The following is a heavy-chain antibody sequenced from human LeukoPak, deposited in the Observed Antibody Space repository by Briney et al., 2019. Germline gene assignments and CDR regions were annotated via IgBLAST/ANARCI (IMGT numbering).Heavy chain of an antibody. V-gene: IGHV1-69*13. J-gene: IGHJ5*02. CDR1: GGTFSSYA. D-gene: IGHD2-2*03. CDR3: ARSGYCSSTSCYQSHNWFDP. Sequence: SVNVSCTASGGTFSSYAISWVRQAPGQGLEWMGGIIPIFGTANYAQKFQGRVTITADESTSTAYMELSSLRSEDTAVYYCARSGYCSSTSCYQSHNWFDPWGQGTLVTVSS. CDR2: IIPIFGTA.